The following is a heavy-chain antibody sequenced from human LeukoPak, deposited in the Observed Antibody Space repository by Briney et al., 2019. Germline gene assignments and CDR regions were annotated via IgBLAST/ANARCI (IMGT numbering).Heavy chain of an antibody. CDR3: AGDPAGTNHPDY. CDR1: GFTFSSYA. CDR2: ISYDGNNK. V-gene: IGHV3-30*04. Sequence: GRSLRLSCAASGFTFSSYAMHWVRQAPGKGLEWVAVISYDGNNKYYADSVKGRFTISRDNSKNTLYLQMNSLRAEDTAVYCCAGDPAGTNHPDYWGQGTLVTVSS. J-gene: IGHJ4*02. D-gene: IGHD1-14*01.